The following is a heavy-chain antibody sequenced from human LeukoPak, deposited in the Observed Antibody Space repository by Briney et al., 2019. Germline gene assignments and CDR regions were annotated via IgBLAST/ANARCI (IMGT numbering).Heavy chain of an antibody. J-gene: IGHJ4*02. D-gene: IGHD4-17*01. CDR1: GFPFSSYW. V-gene: IGHV3-7*04. CDR2: IKQDGSKK. CDR3: TRVGYVDEGIDY. Sequence: GGSLRLSCVASGFPFSSYWMTWVRQAPGKGLEWVANIKQDGSKKSYVDSVKGRFTISRDNAKNSLYLQMNSLRAEDTAIYYCTRVGYVDEGIDYWGQGTLVTVSS.